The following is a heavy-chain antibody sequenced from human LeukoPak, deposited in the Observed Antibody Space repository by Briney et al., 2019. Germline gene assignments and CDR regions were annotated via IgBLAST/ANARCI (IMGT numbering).Heavy chain of an antibody. CDR1: GYTFTSYY. CDR2: ISAYNGNT. J-gene: IGHJ4*02. D-gene: IGHD3-22*01. V-gene: IGHV1-18*04. CDR3: ARVIPDYYDSSGYPLFFDY. Sequence: ASVKVSCKASGYTFTSYYMHWVRQAPGQGLEWLGWISAYNGNTHYAQKLQGRVTLTTDTSTSTAYMEVRGLRSDDTAVYFCARVIPDYYDSSGYPLFFDYWGQGTLVTVSS.